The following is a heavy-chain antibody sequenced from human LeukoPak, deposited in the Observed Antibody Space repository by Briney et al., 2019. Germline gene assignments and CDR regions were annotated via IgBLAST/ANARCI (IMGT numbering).Heavy chain of an antibody. CDR2: IYSSGST. CDR1: GGSISSYY. V-gene: IGHV4-4*07. Sequence: SETLSLTCSVSGGSISSYYWSGIRQPAGKGLEWIGRIYSSGSTDYNPSLERGVTISVDKSKKQFSLNLNSVTAAGTGVYFCAGGPGGGHYDNFMDVWGKGTTVTVSS. D-gene: IGHD1-26*01. J-gene: IGHJ6*03. CDR3: AGGPGGGHYDNFMDV.